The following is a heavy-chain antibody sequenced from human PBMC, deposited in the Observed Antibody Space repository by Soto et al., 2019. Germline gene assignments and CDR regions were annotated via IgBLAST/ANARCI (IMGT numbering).Heavy chain of an antibody. J-gene: IGHJ4*02. Sequence: EVQLLESGGGLVQPGGSLRLSCAASGFTFSSYAMSWVRQAPGKGLEWVSAISGSGGSTYYAASVKGRFTISRDNSKNTLYLQMNSLRAEDTAVYYCAKDPIVVVSPRLFDYWGQGTLVTVSS. CDR1: GFTFSSYA. CDR3: AKDPIVVVSPRLFDY. V-gene: IGHV3-23*01. D-gene: IGHD3-22*01. CDR2: ISGSGGST.